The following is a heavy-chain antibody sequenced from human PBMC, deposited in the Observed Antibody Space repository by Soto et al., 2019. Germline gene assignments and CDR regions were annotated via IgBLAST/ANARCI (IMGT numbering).Heavy chain of an antibody. V-gene: IGHV3-30*18. CDR1: AFTFSSYA. D-gene: IGHD1-26*01. J-gene: IGHJ4*02. Sequence: GWSLRLSCGASAFTFSSYAMRWVRQAPGKGLEWLAVISFDGSYRNHTDSVKGRFLISRDNSKNTLYLQMNSLGAEDTAVYYCAKDIDTTARVGYFDAWGQGTLVTVS. CDR2: ISFDGSYR. CDR3: AKDIDTTARVGYFDA.